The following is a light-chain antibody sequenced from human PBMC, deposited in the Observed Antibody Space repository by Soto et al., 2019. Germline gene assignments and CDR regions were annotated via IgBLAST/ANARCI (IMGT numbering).Light chain of an antibody. V-gene: IGLV4-69*01. J-gene: IGLJ2*01. Sequence: QLVLTQSPSASASLGTSVKLTCTLSSGHSSYAIAWHQQQPEKGPRYLMRVRSDGSHFKGDGIPDRFSGSSSGAERYLTISSLQSEDEGDYYCQTWDTGFGVFGGGTKLTVL. CDR2: VRSDGSH. CDR1: SGHSSYA. CDR3: QTWDTGFGV.